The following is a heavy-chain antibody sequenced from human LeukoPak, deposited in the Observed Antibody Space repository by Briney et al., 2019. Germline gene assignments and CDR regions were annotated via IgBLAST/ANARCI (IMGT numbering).Heavy chain of an antibody. CDR3: ASAKFHLYYYGSGSYLPTWYGMDV. D-gene: IGHD3-10*01. CDR1: GYTFTSYG. J-gene: IGHJ6*04. CDR2: ISAYNGNT. V-gene: IGHV1-18*04. Sequence: ASVKVSCKASGYTFTSYGISWVRQAPGQGLEWMGWISAYNGNTNYAQKLQGRVTMTTDTSTSTAYMELRSLRSDDTAVYYRASAKFHLYYYGSGSYLPTWYGMDVWGKGTTVTVSS.